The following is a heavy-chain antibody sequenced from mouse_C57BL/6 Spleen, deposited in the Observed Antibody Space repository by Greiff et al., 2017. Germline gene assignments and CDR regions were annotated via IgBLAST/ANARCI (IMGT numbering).Heavy chain of an antibody. J-gene: IGHJ2*01. CDR3: AREEGKGYFDY. V-gene: IGHV5-4*01. CDR1: GFTFSSYA. Sequence: EVKLVESGGGLVKPGGSLKLSCAASGFTFSSYAMSWVRQTPEKRLEWVATISDGGSYTYYPDNVKGRFTISRDNAKNNLYLQMSHLKSEDTAMYYCAREEGKGYFDYWGQGTTLTVSS. CDR2: ISDGGSYT.